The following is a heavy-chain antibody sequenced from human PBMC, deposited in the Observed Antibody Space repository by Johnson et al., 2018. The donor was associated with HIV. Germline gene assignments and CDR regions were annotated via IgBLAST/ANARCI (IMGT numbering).Heavy chain of an antibody. V-gene: IGHV3-7*05. J-gene: IGHJ3*02. CDR3: AREGGGNLEAFDI. D-gene: IGHD4-23*01. CDR1: GFTVSSNY. CDR2: IKQDGSEK. Sequence: VQLVESGGGLIQPGGSLRLSCAASGFTVSSNYMSWVRQAPGKGLEWVANIKQDGSEKYYVDSVKGRFTISRDNAKNSLYLQMNSLRAEETALYYCAREGGGNLEAFDIWGQGTMVTVSS.